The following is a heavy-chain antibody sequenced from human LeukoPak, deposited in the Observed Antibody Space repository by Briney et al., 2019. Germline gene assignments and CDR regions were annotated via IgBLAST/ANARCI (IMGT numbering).Heavy chain of an antibody. Sequence: ASETLSLTCAVYGGSFSGYYWSWIRQPPGKGLEWIGEINHSGSTNYNPSLKSRVTISVDTPKNQFSLKLSSVTAADTAVYYCARRLSSGSSLPLLLWYFDLWGRGTLVTVSS. CDR2: INHSGST. D-gene: IGHD1-26*01. V-gene: IGHV4-34*01. CDR3: ARRLSSGSSLPLLLWYFDL. J-gene: IGHJ2*01. CDR1: GGSFSGYY.